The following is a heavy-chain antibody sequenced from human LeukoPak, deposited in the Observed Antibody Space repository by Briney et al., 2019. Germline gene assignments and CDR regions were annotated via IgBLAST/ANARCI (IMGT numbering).Heavy chain of an antibody. CDR2: MNPNSGNT. CDR3: AREDKYQLLYSVHNWFDP. CDR1: GYTFTSYD. V-gene: IGHV1-8*01. Sequence: ASVKVSCKASGYTFTSYDINWVRQATGQGLEWMGWMNPNSGNTGYAQKFQGRVTMTRNTSISTAYMELSSLRSEDTAVYYCAREDKYQLLYSVHNWFDPWGQGTLVTVSS. J-gene: IGHJ5*02. D-gene: IGHD2-2*02.